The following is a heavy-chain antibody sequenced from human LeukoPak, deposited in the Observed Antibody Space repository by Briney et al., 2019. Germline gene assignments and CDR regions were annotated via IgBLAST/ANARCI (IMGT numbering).Heavy chain of an antibody. CDR2: INSDGSTI. CDR1: GFTFSSYW. J-gene: IGHJ4*02. Sequence: GGSLRLSCAASGFTFSSYWMHWVRQAPGKGLVWVSRINSDGSTINYADSVKGRFTISRDNSENTVYLQMNNLRAEDTALYYCAGRVTGYSSGYVYWGQGTLVTVSS. CDR3: AGRVTGYSSGYVY. D-gene: IGHD5-18*01. V-gene: IGHV3-74*01.